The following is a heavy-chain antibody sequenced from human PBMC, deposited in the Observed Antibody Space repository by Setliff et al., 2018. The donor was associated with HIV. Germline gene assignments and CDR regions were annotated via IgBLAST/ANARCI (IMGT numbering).Heavy chain of an antibody. D-gene: IGHD3-22*01. CDR3: ARDEGPDRTGYYYDSSGYYNY. V-gene: IGHV3-33*01. Sequence: GESLKISCAASGFTFSSYGMHWVRQAPGKGLEWVAVIWYDGSNKYYADSVKGRFTISRDTSKNTLYLHMNSLRAEDTALYYCARDEGPDRTGYYYDSSGYYNYWGQGTLVIVSS. J-gene: IGHJ4*02. CDR2: IWYDGSNK. CDR1: GFTFSSYG.